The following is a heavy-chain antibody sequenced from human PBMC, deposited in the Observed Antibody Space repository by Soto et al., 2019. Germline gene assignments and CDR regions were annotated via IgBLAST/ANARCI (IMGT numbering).Heavy chain of an antibody. CDR3: ARDLYYDFWSGSHLGGMDV. Sequence: GGSLRLSCAASGFTFSSYGMHWVRQAPGKGLEWVAVIWYDGSNKYYADSVKGRFTISRDNSKNTLYLQMNSLRAEDTAVYYCARDLYYDFWSGSHLGGMDVWGQGTTVTVSS. J-gene: IGHJ6*02. CDR1: GFTFSSYG. V-gene: IGHV3-33*01. D-gene: IGHD3-3*01. CDR2: IWYDGSNK.